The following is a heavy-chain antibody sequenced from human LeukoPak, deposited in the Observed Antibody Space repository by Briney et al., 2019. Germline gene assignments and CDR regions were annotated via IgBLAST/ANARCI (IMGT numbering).Heavy chain of an antibody. D-gene: IGHD6-19*01. CDR3: ARDYAWLTDY. CDR2: IKQDGSEK. V-gene: IGHV3-7*01. J-gene: IGHJ4*02. CDR1: GFTFSSNW. Sequence: PGGSLRLSCAASGFTFSSNWMSWVRQVPGKGLEWVANIKQDGSEKYYVDSVKGRFTISRDNSENMLYLQMNSLRAEDTAVYYCARDYAWLTDYWGQGTLVTVSS.